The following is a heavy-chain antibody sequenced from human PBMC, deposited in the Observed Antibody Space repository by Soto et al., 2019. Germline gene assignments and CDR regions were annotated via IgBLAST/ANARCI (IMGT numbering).Heavy chain of an antibody. CDR1: GGSISSGGYY. D-gene: IGHD4-17*01. Sequence: SSETLSLTCTVSGGSISSGGYYXRWIRPHPGKGLEWIGYIYYSGSTYYNPSLKSRVTISVDTSKNQFSLKLSSVTAADTAVYYCARGTYDYGSVFDYWGQGTLVTVSS. J-gene: IGHJ4*02. V-gene: IGHV4-31*03. CDR3: ARGTYDYGSVFDY. CDR2: IYYSGST.